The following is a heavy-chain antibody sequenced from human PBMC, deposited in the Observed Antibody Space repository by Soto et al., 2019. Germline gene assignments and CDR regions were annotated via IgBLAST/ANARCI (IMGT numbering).Heavy chain of an antibody. V-gene: IGHV4-34*01. Sequence: QVQLQQWGAGLLKPSETLSLTCAVYGGSFSGYYWSWIRQPPGKGLEWIGEINHSGSTNYNPSLKRRVTISVDTSKNQFSLKLSSVTAADTAVYYSARGPGIEVAGTRTGWFDPWGQGTLVTVSS. CDR3: ARGPGIEVAGTRTGWFDP. CDR1: GGSFSGYY. CDR2: INHSGST. D-gene: IGHD6-19*01. J-gene: IGHJ5*02.